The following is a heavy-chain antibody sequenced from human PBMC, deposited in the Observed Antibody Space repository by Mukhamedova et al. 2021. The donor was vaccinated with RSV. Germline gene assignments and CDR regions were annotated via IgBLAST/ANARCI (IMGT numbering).Heavy chain of an antibody. CDR2: MNPNSGNT. D-gene: IGHD3-22*01. J-gene: IGHJ5*02. Sequence: GWMNPNSGNTGYVQKFQGRVTMTRNTSTTTAYMELSSLRSKDTAVYYCARGEGYYKSSGSYYVRWFDPWGQGTLVIVSS. CDR3: ARGEGYYKSSGSYYVRWFDP. V-gene: IGHV1-8*01.